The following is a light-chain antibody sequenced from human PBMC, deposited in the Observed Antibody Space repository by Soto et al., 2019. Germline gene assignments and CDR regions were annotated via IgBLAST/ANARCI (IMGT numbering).Light chain of an antibody. CDR3: QQYDSSPLT. V-gene: IGKV1-5*03. CDR2: KAS. J-gene: IGKJ4*01. CDR1: RNINTY. Sequence: DIQMAQSPSSLSASVGDTSTITCRASRNINTYLNWYQQKPGKAPKLLIYKASSLESGVPSRFSGSRSGTEFTLTISSLQTDDFATYYCQQYDSSPLTFGGGTKVDIK.